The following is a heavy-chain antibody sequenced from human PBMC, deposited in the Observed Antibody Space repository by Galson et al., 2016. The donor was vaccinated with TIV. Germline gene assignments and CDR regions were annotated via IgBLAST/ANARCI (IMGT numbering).Heavy chain of an antibody. V-gene: IGHV3-23*01. CDR2: ISGIGGTT. CDR1: GFTFSSFA. J-gene: IGHJ5*02. D-gene: IGHD1-1*01. CDR3: AKDTGSLPRNWFDP. Sequence: SLRLSCAASGFTFSSFAMSWVRQAPGKALEWVSGISGIGGTTFYADSVKGRVSISRDNYKNTVYLQMNSLRAEDTAVYYWAKDTGSLPRNWFDPWGQGTLVTVSS.